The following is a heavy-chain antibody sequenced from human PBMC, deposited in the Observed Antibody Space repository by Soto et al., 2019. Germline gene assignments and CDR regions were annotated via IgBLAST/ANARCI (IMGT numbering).Heavy chain of an antibody. V-gene: IGHV6-1*01. J-gene: IGHJ5*01. Sequence: SQTLSVTCAISGDSVSNSRVTWNWIRQSPSRGLEWLGRTYYRSKWYNDYAESVKSRITINPDTSKNQFSLHLNSVTPEDTAVYYCVRLIGNSWLDFWGQGTLVTVSS. CDR3: VRLIGNSWLDF. CDR2: TYYRSKWYN. D-gene: IGHD1-26*01. CDR1: GDSVSNSRVT.